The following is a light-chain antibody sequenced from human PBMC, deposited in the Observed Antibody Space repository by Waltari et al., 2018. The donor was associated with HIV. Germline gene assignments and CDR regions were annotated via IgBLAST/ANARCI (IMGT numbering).Light chain of an antibody. CDR3: QVWISPNDQLNWV. J-gene: IGLJ3*02. CDR2: DGR. CDR1: NIGSKS. Sequence: SYVLTQPPSVSVAAGQTARITCGGDNIGSKSVHWYQQMPGQAPVLVVYDGRDRPSGIPERISGSNSGDTATLTISRGEAGDEADYYCQVWISPNDQLNWVFGGGTKLTVL. V-gene: IGLV3-21*02.